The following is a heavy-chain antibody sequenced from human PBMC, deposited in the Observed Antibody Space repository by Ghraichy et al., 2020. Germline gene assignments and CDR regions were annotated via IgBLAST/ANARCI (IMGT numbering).Heavy chain of an antibody. V-gene: IGHV4-59*01. CDR1: GGSISSYY. Sequence: SQTLSLTCTVSGGSISSYYWSWIWQPPGKGLEWIGYIYYSGSTNYNPSLKSRVTISVDTSKNQFSLKLSSVTAADTAVYYCAREKPGISPSLYYFDYWGQGTLVTVSS. CDR2: IYYSGST. D-gene: IGHD3-3*02. J-gene: IGHJ4*02. CDR3: AREKPGISPSLYYFDY.